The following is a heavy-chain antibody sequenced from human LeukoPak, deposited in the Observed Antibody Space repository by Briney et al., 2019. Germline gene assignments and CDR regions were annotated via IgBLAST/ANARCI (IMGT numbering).Heavy chain of an antibody. D-gene: IGHD6-13*01. J-gene: IGHJ4*02. CDR2: ISYDGSNK. CDR1: GFTFSSYA. CDR3: AREFNSWYFDY. V-gene: IGHV3-30-3*01. Sequence: GGSLRLSCAASGFTFSSYAMHWVRQAPGKGLEWVAVISYDGSNKYYADSVKGRFTISRDNSKNTLYLQMNSLRAEDTAVYYCAREFNSWYFDYWGQGTLVTVSS.